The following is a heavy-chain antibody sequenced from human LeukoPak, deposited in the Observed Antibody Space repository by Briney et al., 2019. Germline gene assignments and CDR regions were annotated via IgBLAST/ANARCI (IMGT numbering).Heavy chain of an antibody. J-gene: IGHJ4*02. CDR1: GYTLTELS. V-gene: IGHV1-24*01. CDR3: ATATQVIYGPGSPFDY. CDR2: FDPEDGET. Sequence: ASVKVSCKVSGYTLTELSMHWVRQAPGKGLEWMGGFDPEDGETIYAQKFQGRVTMTEDTSTDTAYMELSSLRPEDTAVYYCATATQVIYGPGSPFDYWGQGTLVTVSS. D-gene: IGHD3-10*01.